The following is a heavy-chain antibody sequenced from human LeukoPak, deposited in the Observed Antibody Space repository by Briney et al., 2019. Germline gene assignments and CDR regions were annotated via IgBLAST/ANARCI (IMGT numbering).Heavy chain of an antibody. CDR3: ARRYGYSGYAGVY. CDR1: GGSISSYY. J-gene: IGHJ4*02. D-gene: IGHD5-12*01. Sequence: SETLSLTCTVSGGSISSYYWSWIRQPPGKGLEWIGYIYYSGSTNYNPSLKSRVTISVDTSKNQFSLKLSSVTAADTAVYYCARRYGYSGYAGVYWGQGTLVTVSS. CDR2: IYYSGST. V-gene: IGHV4-59*01.